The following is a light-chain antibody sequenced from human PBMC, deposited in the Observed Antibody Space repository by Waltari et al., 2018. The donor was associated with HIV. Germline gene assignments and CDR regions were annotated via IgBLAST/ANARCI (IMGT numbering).Light chain of an antibody. Sequence: QSALTQPPSASGSLGQSVTISCTGTSSDVGSYNYVSWHQQNPGKAPKVLIYEVTKRPSGVPDRFSGSKFGNTASLTIFGLQAEDESDYYCSSYAANSELFGGGTRLTVL. CDR1: SSDVGSYNY. V-gene: IGLV2-8*01. CDR2: EVT. J-gene: IGLJ2*01. CDR3: SSYAANSEL.